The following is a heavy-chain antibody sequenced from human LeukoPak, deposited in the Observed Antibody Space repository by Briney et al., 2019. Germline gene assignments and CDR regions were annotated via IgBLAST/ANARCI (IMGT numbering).Heavy chain of an antibody. CDR2: IYYSGST. V-gene: IGHV4-31*03. J-gene: IGHJ3*02. Sequence: NPSETLPLTCTVSGGSISSGGYYWSWIRQHPGKGLEWIGYIYYSGSTYYNPSLKSRVTISVDTSKNQFSLKLSSVTAADTAVYYCARVEERRPRAFDIWGQGTMVTVSS. CDR3: ARVEERRPRAFDI. D-gene: IGHD1/OR15-1a*01. CDR1: GGSISSGGYY.